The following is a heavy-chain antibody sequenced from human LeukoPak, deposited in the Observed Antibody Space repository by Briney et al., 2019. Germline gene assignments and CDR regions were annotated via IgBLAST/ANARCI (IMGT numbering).Heavy chain of an antibody. CDR2: IYYSGTT. CDR1: GGSISGHY. D-gene: IGHD1-7*01. CDR3: ARDHSNWNYAPDF. J-gene: IGHJ4*02. Sequence: PSETLSLTCNVSGGSISGHYWSWIRQPPGKGLEWIGYIYYSGTTSYKPSLRSRVTMSVDTSKNQFSLRLNSVTAADTAVYYCARDHSNWNYAPDFWGQGTLVIVSS. V-gene: IGHV4-59*11.